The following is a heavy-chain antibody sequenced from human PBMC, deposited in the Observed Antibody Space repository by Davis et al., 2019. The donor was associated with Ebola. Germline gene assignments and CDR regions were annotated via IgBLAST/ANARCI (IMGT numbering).Heavy chain of an antibody. J-gene: IGHJ4*02. CDR1: GFTFSSYG. V-gene: IGHV3-48*04. CDR2: VDSGSSGNT. CDR3: AKGLHSGSYSYFDY. Sequence: GESLKISCAASGFTFSSYGMNWVRQAPGKGLEWVSFVDSGSSGNTYYADSVKGRFTISRDNAKNSLYLQMNSLRAEDTALYYCAKGLHSGSYSYFDYWGQGTLVTVSS. D-gene: IGHD1-26*01.